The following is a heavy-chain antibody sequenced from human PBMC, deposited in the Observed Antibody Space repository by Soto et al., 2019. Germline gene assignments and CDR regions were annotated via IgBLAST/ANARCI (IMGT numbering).Heavy chain of an antibody. CDR2: IYYSGST. Sequence: PSETLSLTCTVSGGSISSGGYYWSCSRQHPGKGLEWIRYIYYSGSTYCNPSLKSRVTISVDRSKNQFSLKLSSVTAADTAVYTRAGGLVFGSGWPAYRGQGPLVTV. J-gene: IGHJ4*02. V-gene: IGHV4-31*03. D-gene: IGHD6-19*01. CDR3: AGGLVFGSGWPAY. CDR1: GGSISSGGYY.